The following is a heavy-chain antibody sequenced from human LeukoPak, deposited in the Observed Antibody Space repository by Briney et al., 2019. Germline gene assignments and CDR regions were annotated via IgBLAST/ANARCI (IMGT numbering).Heavy chain of an antibody. CDR2: IYSDDDK. V-gene: IGHV2-5*02. J-gene: IGHJ4*02. CDR1: GGSISSYYWS. D-gene: IGHD2-21*01. Sequence: TLSLTCSVSGGSISSYYWSWIRQPPGKALEWLALIYSDDDKRYNPSLKSRLTITKDTSNNQVVLTMTNMDPVDTATYYCAHRPGRGIPAAHWGQGTLVSVSS. CDR3: AHRPGRGIPAAH.